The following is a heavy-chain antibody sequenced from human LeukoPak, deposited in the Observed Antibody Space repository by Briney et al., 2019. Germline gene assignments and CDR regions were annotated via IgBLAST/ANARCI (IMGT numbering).Heavy chain of an antibody. CDR1: GYTFTGYY. Sequence: ASVKVSCKASGYTFTGYYIHWVRQAPGQGLEWMGWISGYNANTNYAQKLQGRVTMTTDTSTSTVYMELRSLRSDDTAVYYCARPRVAGSFDYWGQGTLVTVSS. V-gene: IGHV1-18*04. D-gene: IGHD6-19*01. CDR2: ISGYNANT. CDR3: ARPRVAGSFDY. J-gene: IGHJ4*02.